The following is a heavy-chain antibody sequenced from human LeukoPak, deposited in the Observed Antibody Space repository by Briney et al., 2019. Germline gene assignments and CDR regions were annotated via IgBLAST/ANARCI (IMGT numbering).Heavy chain of an antibody. J-gene: IGHJ6*02. CDR2: ISHDGSNK. V-gene: IGHV3-30*04. CDR1: GFTFSTSA. Sequence: GRSLRLSCVAPGFTFSTSAIHWVRQAPGMGLEWVTVISHDGSNKQYADSVKGRFTISRDNSKNTLYLQMNSLRPEDTAVYYCARGGGLDVWGQGATVTVSS. D-gene: IGHD3-16*01. CDR3: ARGGGLDV.